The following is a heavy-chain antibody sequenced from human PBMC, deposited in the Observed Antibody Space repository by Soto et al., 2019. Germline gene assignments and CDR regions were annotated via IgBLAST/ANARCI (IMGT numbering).Heavy chain of an antibody. CDR2: LWYDGSNK. Sequence: QVQLVESGGGVVQPGRSLRLSCAASGFTFSSYGMHWVRQAPGKGLEWVAVLWYDGSNKYYADSVKGRFTISRDNSKNTLYLQMNSLRAEDTAVYYCARGGGPTAVLGYWGQGTLVTVSS. D-gene: IGHD4-17*01. V-gene: IGHV3-33*01. CDR3: ARGGGPTAVLGY. J-gene: IGHJ4*02. CDR1: GFTFSSYG.